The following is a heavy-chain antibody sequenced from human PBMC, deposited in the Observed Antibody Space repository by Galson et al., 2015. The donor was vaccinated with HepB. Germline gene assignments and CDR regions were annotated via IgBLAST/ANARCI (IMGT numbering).Heavy chain of an antibody. V-gene: IGHV4-59*08. CDR2: IYYSGST. CDR3: ARVGRWLQESFDL. D-gene: IGHD5-24*01. J-gene: IGHJ2*01. CDR1: GGSISSYY. Sequence: LSLTCTVSGGSISSYYWSWIRQPPGKGLEWIGYIYYSGSTNYNPSLKSRVTISVDTSKNQFSLKLSSGTAADTAVYYCARVGRWLQESFDLWGRGTLVTVSS.